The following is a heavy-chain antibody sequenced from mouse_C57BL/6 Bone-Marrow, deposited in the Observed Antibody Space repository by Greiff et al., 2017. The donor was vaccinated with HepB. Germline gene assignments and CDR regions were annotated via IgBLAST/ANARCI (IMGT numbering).Heavy chain of an antibody. Sequence: DVKLQESVAELVRPGASVKLSCTASGFNIKNTYMHWVKQRPEQGLEWIGRIDPANGNTKYAPKFQGKATITADTSSNTAYLQLSSLTSEDTAIYYCARFHYYGSSYDAMDYWGQGTSVTVSS. CDR3: ARFHYYGSSYDAMDY. CDR2: IDPANGNT. CDR1: GFNIKNTY. V-gene: IGHV14-3*01. J-gene: IGHJ4*01. D-gene: IGHD1-1*01.